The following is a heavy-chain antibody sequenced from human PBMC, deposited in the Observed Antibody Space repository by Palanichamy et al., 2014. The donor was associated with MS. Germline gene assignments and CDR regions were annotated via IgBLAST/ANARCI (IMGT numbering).Heavy chain of an antibody. J-gene: IGHJ4*02. CDR2: IHHSGST. CDR1: GGSFSNYF. V-gene: IGHV4-34*01. D-gene: IGHD6-19*01. Sequence: VQLQHGAAGXLKPSETLSLTCAINGGSFSNYFWSWVRQSPEKGLEWIGEIHHSGSTNYNPSLKSRVSISIDPAKNQFSLHLRFVTAADTAVYYCADSSTSWEGAGYWGQGTLVTVSS. CDR3: ADSSTSWEGAGY.